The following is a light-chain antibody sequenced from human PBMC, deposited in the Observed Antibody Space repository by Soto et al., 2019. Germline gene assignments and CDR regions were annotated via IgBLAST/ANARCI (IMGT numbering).Light chain of an antibody. CDR2: GAS. V-gene: IGKV3-20*01. Sequence: EIVLTQSPGTLSLSPGERATLSCRASQSISTNHLAWYQQKPGQAPRLLIYGASSRATGIPDRFSGSGSGTDFTLTISRLEPEDSAIYYCQQYVSWPFGQGTKVEIK. CDR1: QSISTNH. CDR3: QQYVSWP. J-gene: IGKJ1*01.